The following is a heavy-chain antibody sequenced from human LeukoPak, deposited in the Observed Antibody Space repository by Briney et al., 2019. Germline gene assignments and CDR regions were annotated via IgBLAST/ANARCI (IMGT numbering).Heavy chain of an antibody. J-gene: IGHJ4*02. CDR3: ARGGNGGNSLDY. V-gene: IGHV3-74*03. Sequence: GGSLRLSCVASGFTFSNYWMHWVRNAPGKGLVWVSRIYIDGTDTTYADSVKGRFTISRDNAKNTLYLQMNSLRAEDTAVYYCARGGNGGNSLDYWGQGALITVSS. CDR1: GFTFSNYW. D-gene: IGHD4-23*01. CDR2: IYIDGTDT.